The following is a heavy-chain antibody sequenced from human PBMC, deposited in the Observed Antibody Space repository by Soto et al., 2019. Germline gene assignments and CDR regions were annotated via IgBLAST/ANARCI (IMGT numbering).Heavy chain of an antibody. J-gene: IGHJ4*02. D-gene: IGHD5-12*01. CDR2: IYYSGST. Sequence: SETLSLTCTVSGGSISSYYWSWIRQPPGKGLEWIGYIYYSGSTNYNPSLKSRVTISVDTSKNQFSLKLSSVTAADTAVYYCARGGEYSSYVIYWGQGTLVTVSS. CDR3: ARGGEYSSYVIY. V-gene: IGHV4-59*01. CDR1: GGSISSYY.